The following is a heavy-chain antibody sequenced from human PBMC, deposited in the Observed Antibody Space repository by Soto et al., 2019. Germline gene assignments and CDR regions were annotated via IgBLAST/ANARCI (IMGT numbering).Heavy chain of an antibody. D-gene: IGHD3-10*01. J-gene: IGHJ4*02. CDR3: AKGSGGRYYGSDSYRFDY. CDR1: GFTFSSYA. V-gene: IGHV3-23*01. Sequence: GGSLRLSCAASGFTFSSYAMNWVRQAPGKGLEWVSAISGSAGTTYYADSVKGRFTISRDNSRNTLYLQMNSLRAEDTAVYYCAKGSGGRYYGSDSYRFDYWGQGTLVTVSS. CDR2: ISGSAGTT.